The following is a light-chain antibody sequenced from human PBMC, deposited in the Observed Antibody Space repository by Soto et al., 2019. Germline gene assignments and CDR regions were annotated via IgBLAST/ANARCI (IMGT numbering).Light chain of an antibody. Sequence: DIQMTQSPSTLSASVGDRVTITCRASQSISTWLAWYQQKPGKAPKLLIYKASSLESGVPSRFSGSGSGTEFTLTISSLQPDDSATYYCQQYNSFRAFGGGTRWISN. CDR2: KAS. CDR3: QQYNSFRA. J-gene: IGKJ4*01. CDR1: QSISTW. V-gene: IGKV1-5*03.